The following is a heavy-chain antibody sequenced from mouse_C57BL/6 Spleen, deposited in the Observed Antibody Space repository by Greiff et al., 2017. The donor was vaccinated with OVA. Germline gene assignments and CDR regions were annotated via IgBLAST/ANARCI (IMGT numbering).Heavy chain of an antibody. CDR1: GFTFTDYY. CDR3: ARSHYYGSRGFAY. Sequence: EVKLQESGGGLVQPGGSLSLSCAASGFTFTDYYMSWVRQPPGKALEWLGFIRNKANGYTTEYSASVKGRFTISRDNSQSIIYLQMKTLRAEDVATYYCARSHYYGSRGFAYWGQGTLVTVSA. CDR2: IRNKANGYTT. J-gene: IGHJ3*01. D-gene: IGHD1-1*01. V-gene: IGHV7-3*01.